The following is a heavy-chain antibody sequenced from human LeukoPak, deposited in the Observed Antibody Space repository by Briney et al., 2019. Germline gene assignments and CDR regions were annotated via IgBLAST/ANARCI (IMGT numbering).Heavy chain of an antibody. D-gene: IGHD2-15*01. V-gene: IGHV3-23*01. CDR1: GFTFSSYA. J-gene: IGHJ4*02. CDR3: AKYIVVVVAATHFDY. CDR2: TSGSGGST. Sequence: GGSLRLSCAASGFTFSSYAMSWVRQAPGKGLEWVSATSGSGGSTYYADSVKGRFTISRDNSKNTLYLQMNSLRAEDTAVYYCAKYIVVVVAATHFDYWGQGTLVTVSS.